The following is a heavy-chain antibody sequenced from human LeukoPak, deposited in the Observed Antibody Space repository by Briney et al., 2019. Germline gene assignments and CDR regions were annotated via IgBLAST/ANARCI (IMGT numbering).Heavy chain of an antibody. Sequence: GGSLRLSCAASGFTFSSYAMSWVRQAPGKGLEWVSAITTGGGTYYADSVKGRFTISKDNSKNTLYLQMNSLRAEDTAVYYCAGALLKGAVYYYYYMDVWGKGTTVTVSS. CDR1: GFTFSSYA. J-gene: IGHJ6*03. CDR2: ITTGGGT. V-gene: IGHV3-23*01. CDR3: AGALLKGAVYYYYYMDV. D-gene: IGHD1-26*01.